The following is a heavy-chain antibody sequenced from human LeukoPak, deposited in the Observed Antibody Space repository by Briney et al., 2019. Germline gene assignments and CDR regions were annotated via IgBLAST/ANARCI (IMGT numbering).Heavy chain of an antibody. J-gene: IGHJ4*02. CDR2: FDPEDGET. V-gene: IGHV1-24*01. CDR1: GYTLTELS. CDR3: ATLTPYSSGYYFDY. Sequence: ASVSVSCTVSGYTLTELSMHWVRQAPGKGREGMGGFDPEDGETIYAQKFQGRVTMTEETSTDTAYMELSSLRSEDTAVYYCATLTPYSSGYYFDYWGQGTLVTVSS. D-gene: IGHD6-19*01.